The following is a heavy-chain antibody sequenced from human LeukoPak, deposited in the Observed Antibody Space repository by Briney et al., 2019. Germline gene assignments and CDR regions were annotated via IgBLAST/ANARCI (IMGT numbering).Heavy chain of an antibody. CDR2: IYYRGSA. D-gene: IGHD4-11*01. J-gene: IGHJ5*01. V-gene: IGHV4-59*08. CDR1: GDSINSYY. CDR3: ARLLHDWFDS. Sequence: PSETLSLTCTVSGDSINSYYWSWIRQPPGKGLEWLGYIYYRGSANYNPSLKSRATISIDTSKNQFSLKLTSVTAADTAVYYCARLLHDWFDSWGQGTLVTVSS.